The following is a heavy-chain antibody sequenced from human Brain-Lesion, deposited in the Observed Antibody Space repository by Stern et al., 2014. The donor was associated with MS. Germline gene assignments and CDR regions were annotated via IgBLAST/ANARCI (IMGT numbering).Heavy chain of an antibody. J-gene: IGHJ3*02. V-gene: IGHV1-69*09. CDR3: ARESTGDAFDI. D-gene: IGHD3-10*01. CDR2: INSLLDIA. CDR1: GGTFSSYT. Sequence: MQLVESGAEVKKPGSSVKVSCKTSGGTFSSYTITWVRQAPGQGLEWMGRINSLLDIADYAQKFQGRVTITADKSTSTAYMELSSLRSEDTAVYYCARESTGDAFDIWGQGTMVTVSS.